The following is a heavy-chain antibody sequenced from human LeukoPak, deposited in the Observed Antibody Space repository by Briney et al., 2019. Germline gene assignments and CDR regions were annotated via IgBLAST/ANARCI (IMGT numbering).Heavy chain of an antibody. V-gene: IGHV4-59*01. CDR1: GGSISSYF. CDR3: ARFRRDGYPFDY. Sequence: ASETLSLTCTVSGGSISSYFWSWIRQPPGKGLEWIGYIYYIGSTNYNPSLKSRVTISVDTSKNQFSLKLSSVTAADTAVYYFARFRRDGYPFDYWGQGTLVTVSS. D-gene: IGHD5-24*01. CDR2: IYYIGST. J-gene: IGHJ4*02.